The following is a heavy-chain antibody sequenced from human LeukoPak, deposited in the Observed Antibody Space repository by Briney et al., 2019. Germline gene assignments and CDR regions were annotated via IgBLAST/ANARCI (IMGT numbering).Heavy chain of an antibody. V-gene: IGHV3-23*01. Sequence: GGSLRLSCAASGFTFSSDAMIWVRQAPGKGLEWISAISGSGGSTYYADSVKGRFTISRDNSKNTLYLQMNSLRAEDTAVYYCAKPHGYCSSTSCYTAWSSWFDPWGQGTLVTVSS. D-gene: IGHD2-2*02. J-gene: IGHJ5*02. CDR1: GFTFSSDA. CDR2: ISGSGGST. CDR3: AKPHGYCSSTSCYTAWSSWFDP.